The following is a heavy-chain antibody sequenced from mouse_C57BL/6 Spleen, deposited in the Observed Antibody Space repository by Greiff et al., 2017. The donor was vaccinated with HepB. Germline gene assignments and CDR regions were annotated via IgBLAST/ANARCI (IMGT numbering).Heavy chain of an antibody. J-gene: IGHJ1*03. Sequence: EVQLQQSGPELVKPGDSVKISCKASGYSFTGYFMNWVMQSHGKSLEWIGRINPYNGDTFYNQKFKGKATLTVDKSSSTAHMELRSLTSEDSAVYYCASMDGSSPHWYFDVWGTGTTVTVSS. CDR1: GYSFTGYF. D-gene: IGHD1-1*01. V-gene: IGHV1-20*01. CDR2: INPYNGDT. CDR3: ASMDGSSPHWYFDV.